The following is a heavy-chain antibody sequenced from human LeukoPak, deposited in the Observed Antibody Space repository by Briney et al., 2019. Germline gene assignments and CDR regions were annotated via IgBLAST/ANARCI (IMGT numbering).Heavy chain of an antibody. V-gene: IGHV3-23*01. D-gene: IGHD2-2*01. J-gene: IGHJ4*02. CDR3: AKDPRGYCSSTSCGDY. CDR1: GFTFSSYA. CDR2: ISGSGGST. Sequence: GGSLRLSCAASGFTFSSYAMSWVRQAPGKGLEWVSAISGSGGSTYYADSVKGRFTISRDNSKNTLYLQMNSLRAEDTAVYYCAKDPRGYCSSTSCGDYWGQGTLVTVSS.